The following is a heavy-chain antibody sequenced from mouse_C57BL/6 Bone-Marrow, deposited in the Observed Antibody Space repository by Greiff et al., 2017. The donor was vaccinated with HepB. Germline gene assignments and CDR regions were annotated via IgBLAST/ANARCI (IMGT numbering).Heavy chain of an antibody. CDR2: IYPGGGYT. Sequence: VHLVESGAELVRPGTSVKMSCKASGYTFTNYWIGWAKQRPGHGLEWIGDIYPGGGYTNYNEKFKGKATLTADKSSSTAYMQFSSLTSEDSAIYYCARSYDYFSYWYFDVWGTGTTVTVSS. CDR1: GYTFTNYW. V-gene: IGHV1-63*01. D-gene: IGHD2-4*01. CDR3: ARSYDYFSYWYFDV. J-gene: IGHJ1*03.